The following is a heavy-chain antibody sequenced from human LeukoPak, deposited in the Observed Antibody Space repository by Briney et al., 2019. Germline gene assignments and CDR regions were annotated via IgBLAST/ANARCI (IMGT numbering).Heavy chain of an antibody. CDR2: IHYSGST. Sequence: SETLSLTCIVSGDSISSYYWSWIRQPPGKGLEWIGYIHYSGSTNYNPSLKSRVTISVDTSKNQFSLKLSSVTAADTAVYYCARPELRYYDFWSGYSFDYWGQGTLVTVSS. V-gene: IGHV4-59*12. J-gene: IGHJ4*02. D-gene: IGHD3-3*01. CDR1: GDSISSYY. CDR3: ARPELRYYDFWSGYSFDY.